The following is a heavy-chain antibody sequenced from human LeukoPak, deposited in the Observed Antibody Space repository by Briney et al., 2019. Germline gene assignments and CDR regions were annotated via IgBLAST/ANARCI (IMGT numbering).Heavy chain of an antibody. CDR3: ARDAPLVSGRPTLDD. CDR1: GYTFTNYG. Sequence: ASVKVSCKASGYTFTNYGISWVRQAPGQGLEWMGWISGYNADTRSAQKFQGRVTMTTDTSTSTAYMELRSLRSDDTAVYYCARDAPLVSGRPTLDDWGQGTLVTVSS. D-gene: IGHD2-2*01. J-gene: IGHJ4*02. V-gene: IGHV1-18*01. CDR2: ISGYNADT.